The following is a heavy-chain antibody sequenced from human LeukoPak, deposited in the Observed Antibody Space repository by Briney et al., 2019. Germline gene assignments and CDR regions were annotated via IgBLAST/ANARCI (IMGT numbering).Heavy chain of an antibody. Sequence: SQTLSLTCAISGDSVSSNSAAWSWIRQSPSRGLEWLGRTYYRSKWYTEYAVSVKSRITINPETSKNQFSLQLNSVTPEDTAVYYCARGSYTSTWFWGQGTLVTVSS. CDR2: TYYRSKWYT. CDR1: GDSVSSNSAA. D-gene: IGHD6-13*01. CDR3: ARGSYTSTWF. J-gene: IGHJ4*02. V-gene: IGHV6-1*01.